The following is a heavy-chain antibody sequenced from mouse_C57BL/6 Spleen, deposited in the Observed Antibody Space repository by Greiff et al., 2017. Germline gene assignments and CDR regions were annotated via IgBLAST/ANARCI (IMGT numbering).Heavy chain of an antibody. CDR1: GYTFTSYW. CDR3: ARRAHGYDAC. D-gene: IGHD2-2*01. CDR2: IDPSDSYT. V-gene: IGHV1-50*01. J-gene: IGHJ3*01. Sequence: QVQLQQPGAELVKPGASVKLSCKASGYTFTSYWMQWVKQRPGQGLEWIGEIDPSDSYTNYNQKFKGKATLTVDTSSSTAYMQLSSLTSEDSAVYYCARRAHGYDACWGQGTLVTVSA.